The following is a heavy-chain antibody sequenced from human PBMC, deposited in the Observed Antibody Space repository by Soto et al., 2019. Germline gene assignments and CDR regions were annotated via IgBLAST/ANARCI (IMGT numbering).Heavy chain of an antibody. V-gene: IGHV3-23*01. CDR1: GFTFSSYA. CDR2: ISGSGGST. D-gene: IGHD3-16*02. J-gene: IGHJ4*02. CDR3: AKGATSRYNPYYFDY. Sequence: PGRSLRRSSAASGFTFSSYAMSRVRQAPGKGLEWVSAISGSGGSTYYADSVTGRFTISRDHSKNTLYLQINSLRADDTAVYSCAKGATSRYNPYYFDYWGQGTLVTLSS.